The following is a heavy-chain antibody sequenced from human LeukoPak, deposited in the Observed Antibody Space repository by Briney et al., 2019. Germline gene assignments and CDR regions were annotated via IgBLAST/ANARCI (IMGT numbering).Heavy chain of an antibody. CDR3: ARLQYCSGTSCYWFDP. J-gene: IGHJ5*02. Sequence: SETLSLTCDVSGVSISSGLYSWSWIRQPLGKGLEWIGYIYHTGSTYYNPSLKSRVTISVDTSKNQFSLRLSSVTAADTAVYYCARLQYCSGTSCYWFDPWGQGTLVTVSS. CDR1: GVSISSGLYS. V-gene: IGHV4-30-2*01. CDR2: IYHTGST. D-gene: IGHD2-2*01.